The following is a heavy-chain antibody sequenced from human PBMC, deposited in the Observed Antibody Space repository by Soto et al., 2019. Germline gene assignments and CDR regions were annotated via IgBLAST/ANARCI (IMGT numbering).Heavy chain of an antibody. V-gene: IGHV4-34*01. CDR3: ARGSRKYSSGWFDY. CDR2: INHSGST. J-gene: IGHJ4*02. Sequence: SVTLSVTCAVDGGSFSGYCWSWIRQPPGKGLEWIGEINHSGSTNYNPSLKSRVTISVDTSKNQFSLKLSSVTAADTAVYYCARGSRKYSSGWFDYWGQGTLVTVSS. D-gene: IGHD6-19*01. CDR1: GGSFSGYC.